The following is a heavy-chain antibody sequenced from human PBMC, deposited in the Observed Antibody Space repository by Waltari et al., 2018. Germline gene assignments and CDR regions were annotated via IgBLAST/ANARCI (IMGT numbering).Heavy chain of an antibody. V-gene: IGHV3-30*01. CDR2: ISFDGTNK. D-gene: IGHD3-16*01. J-gene: IGHJ4*02. CDR3: ARDGAGLHY. Sequence: QVQLVESGGGVVQPGRSLRLSCVASGFTFDSYSMRWVRQAPGKGLEWGAVISFDGTNKYYADSVKGRFTISRDNSKNTLFLQMNSLRPEDTAVFYCARDGAGLHYWGQGTQVTVSS. CDR1: GFTFDSYS.